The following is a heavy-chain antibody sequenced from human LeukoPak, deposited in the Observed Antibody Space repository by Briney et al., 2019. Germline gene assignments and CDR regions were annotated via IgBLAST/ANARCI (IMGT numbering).Heavy chain of an antibody. CDR2: INAGNGNT. J-gene: IGHJ4*02. Sequence: ASVKVSCKASGYTFTGYYMHWVRQAPGQGLEWMGWINAGNGNTKYSQKFQGRVTITRDTSASTAYMELSSLRSEDTAVYYCAREGYSYGGGIDYWGQGTLVTVSS. CDR3: AREGYSYGGGIDY. CDR1: GYTFTGYY. D-gene: IGHD5-18*01. V-gene: IGHV1-3*01.